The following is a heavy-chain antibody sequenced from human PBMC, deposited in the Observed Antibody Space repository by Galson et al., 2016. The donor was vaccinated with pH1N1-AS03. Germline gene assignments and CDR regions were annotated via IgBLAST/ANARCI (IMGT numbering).Heavy chain of an antibody. CDR3: ARGRGAELFFDQ. CDR2: IYWDDDD. CDR1: GFSISTSGIG. D-gene: IGHD1-26*01. J-gene: IGHJ4*02. V-gene: IGHV2-5*02. Sequence: PALVKPTQTLTLTCTLSGFSISTSGIGVGWIRQPPGKALEWLAFIYWDDDDRYSPSPQSRLTIRKDTSKNQVVLTMTNMDPSDTATYFCARGRGAELFFDQWGQGTLVTVSS.